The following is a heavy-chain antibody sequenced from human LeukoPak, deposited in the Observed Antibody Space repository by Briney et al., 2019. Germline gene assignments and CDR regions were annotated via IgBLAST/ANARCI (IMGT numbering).Heavy chain of an antibody. J-gene: IGHJ5*02. Sequence: GGSLRLSCAASGFTFSSYWMHWVRQVPGQGLVWVSHIDGDGRIAHYGDSVKGRFTISRDNAKNTVYLQMDSLRAEDTAVYYCARDSPRTGPWGQGILVIVSS. V-gene: IGHV3-74*01. CDR1: GFTFSSYW. CDR2: IDGDGRIA. D-gene: IGHD1-1*01. CDR3: ARDSPRTGP.